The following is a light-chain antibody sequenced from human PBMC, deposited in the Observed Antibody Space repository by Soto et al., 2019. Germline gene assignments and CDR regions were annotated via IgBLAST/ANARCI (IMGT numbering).Light chain of an antibody. V-gene: IGKV2-28*01. CDR1: QSLLYSNGHNY. J-gene: IGKJ5*01. Sequence: DIVLTQSPVSLPVTPGEPASISCTSRQSLLYSNGHNYLYWYQQKAGQSPQLLIYLGSKRASGVPDRFSGSGSGTVFTLEISSFEAEDVDIYYWIKAVPALPPPFGRGTRLDIK. CDR3: IKAVPALPPP. CDR2: LGS.